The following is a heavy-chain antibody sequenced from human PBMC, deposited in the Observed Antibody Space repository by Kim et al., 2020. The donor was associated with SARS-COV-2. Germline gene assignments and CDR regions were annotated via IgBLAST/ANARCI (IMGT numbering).Heavy chain of an antibody. CDR3: AKDQRIKVGALPLIDY. Sequence: GGSLRLSCAASGFILSTYGMHWVRQAPGKGLEWVAVIWYDGSNKYYAESVKGRFTISRDNSKNTLYLQMNSLRAEDTAVYYCAKDQRIKVGALPLIDYWGQGILVTVSS. J-gene: IGHJ4*02. CDR2: IWYDGSNK. D-gene: IGHD1-26*01. V-gene: IGHV3-30*02. CDR1: GFILSTYG.